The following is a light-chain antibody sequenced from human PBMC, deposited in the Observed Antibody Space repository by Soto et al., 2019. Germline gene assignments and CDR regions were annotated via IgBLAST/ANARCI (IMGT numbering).Light chain of an antibody. CDR1: RSISNY. J-gene: IGKJ2*01. V-gene: IGKV3-11*01. Sequence: DIVLTQSPATLSLSPGETATLSCRSSRSISNYLAWYQQKPGQPPRLLIYDASNRATDIPASFSGSGSGTDITITLSSLAPDDFAVYYCQQRGYWYTFGQGTKLEIK. CDR2: DAS. CDR3: QQRGYWYT.